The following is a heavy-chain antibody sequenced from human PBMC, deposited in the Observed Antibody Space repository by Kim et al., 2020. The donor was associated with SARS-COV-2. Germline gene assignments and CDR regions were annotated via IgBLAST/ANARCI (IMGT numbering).Heavy chain of an antibody. D-gene: IGHD3-22*01. J-gene: IGHJ3*02. V-gene: IGHV4-39*07. Sequence: SETLSLTCTVSGGSISSSSYYWGWIRQPPGKGLEWIGSIYYSGSTYYNPSLKSRVNISVDTSKNQFSLKLSSVTAADTAVYYCAREAYYDSSGYSGTCAFDIWGQGTMVTVSS. CDR1: GGSISSSSYY. CDR3: AREAYYDSSGYSGTCAFDI. CDR2: IYYSGST.